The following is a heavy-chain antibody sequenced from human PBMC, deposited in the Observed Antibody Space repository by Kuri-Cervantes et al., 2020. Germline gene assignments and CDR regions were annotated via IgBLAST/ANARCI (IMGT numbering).Heavy chain of an antibody. CDR1: GGTFSSYA. V-gene: IGHV1-69*13. D-gene: IGHD3-9*01. Sequence: SVKVSCKASGGTFSSYAISWVRQAPGQGLEWMGGIIPIFGTANYAQKFQGRVTIPADEPTSTAYMELSSLRSEDTAVYYCACSYDILTGTDDPWGQGTLVTVSS. J-gene: IGHJ5*02. CDR2: IIPIFGTA. CDR3: ACSYDILTGTDDP.